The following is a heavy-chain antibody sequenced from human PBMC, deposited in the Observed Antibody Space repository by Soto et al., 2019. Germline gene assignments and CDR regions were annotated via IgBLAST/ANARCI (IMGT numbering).Heavy chain of an antibody. D-gene: IGHD7-27*01. CDR2: ISSSSSVI. V-gene: IGHV3-48*01. CDR1: GFILSDCA. CDR3: ARDLSWGSNWYYYMDV. Sequence: EVQLVESGGGLVQPGGSLRLSCATSGFILSDCAMNWFRQAPGKGLVWVSYISSSSSVIYYADSLKGRFTVSRDNARNSLYLQMNSLRAEDTAVYYCARDLSWGSNWYYYMDVWGKGTTVTVSS. J-gene: IGHJ6*03.